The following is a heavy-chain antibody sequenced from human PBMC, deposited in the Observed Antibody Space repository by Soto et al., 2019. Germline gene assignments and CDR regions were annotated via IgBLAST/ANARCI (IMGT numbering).Heavy chain of an antibody. D-gene: IGHD3-16*01. CDR2: IYYSGST. CDR1: GGSISSYY. CDR3: ARRYGGNFDY. J-gene: IGHJ4*02. Sequence: SXTLSLTCTVSGGSISSYYWSWIRQPPGKGLEWIAYIYYSGSTNYNPSLKSRVTISVDTSKNQFSLKLSSVTAADTAVYYCARRYGGNFDYWGQGTLVTVSS. V-gene: IGHV4-59*01.